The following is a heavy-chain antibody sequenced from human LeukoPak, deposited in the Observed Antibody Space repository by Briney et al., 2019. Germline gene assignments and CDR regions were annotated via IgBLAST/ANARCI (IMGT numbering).Heavy chain of an antibody. CDR1: GFTFSSYA. V-gene: IGHV3-23*01. D-gene: IGHD4-17*01. J-gene: IGHJ4*02. Sequence: PGGSLRLSCAASGFTFSSYAMSWVRQAPGKGLEWVSGISGSGGSTYYADSVKGRFTVSRDNSKNTLYLRLNSLRAEDTAVYYCAKSYGDRRRPVDYWGRGTLVTVSS. CDR3: AKSYGDRRRPVDY. CDR2: ISGSGGST.